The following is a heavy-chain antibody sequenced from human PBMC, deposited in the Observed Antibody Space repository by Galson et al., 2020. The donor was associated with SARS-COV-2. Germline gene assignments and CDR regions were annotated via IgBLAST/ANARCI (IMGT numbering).Heavy chain of an antibody. CDR1: GYSISSGYF. J-gene: IGHJ4*02. D-gene: IGHD2-15*01. CDR2: IYHSGST. V-gene: IGHV4-38-2*02. Sequence: SETLSLTCTVSGYSISSGYFWGWIRQPPGKGLEWMGSIYHSGSTYYNPSLKRRVTISVDTSKNQFSLQLSSVTAADTAVYYCATYSVVVVAPTPLRADYWGQGTLVTVSS. CDR3: ATYSVVVVAPTPLRADY.